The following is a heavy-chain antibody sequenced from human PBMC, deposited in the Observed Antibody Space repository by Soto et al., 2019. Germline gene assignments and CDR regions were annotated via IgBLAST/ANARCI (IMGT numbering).Heavy chain of an antibody. V-gene: IGHV4-59*01. CDR1: GDSIRSYY. CDR2: IYYSGST. J-gene: IGHJ5*02. CDR3: ARGVGTTGP. Sequence: SQTLSHTCSVSGDSIRSYYWRWIRQPPGKGLEWIGYIYYSGSTNYNPSFKSRVTISVDTPKNQFSLKLTSVTAADTAVYYCARGVGTTGPWGQRPLVTVSS. D-gene: IGHD1-1*01.